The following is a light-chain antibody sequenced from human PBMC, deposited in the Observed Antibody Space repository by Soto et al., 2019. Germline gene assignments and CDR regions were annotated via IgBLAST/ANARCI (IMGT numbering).Light chain of an antibody. CDR2: AAS. V-gene: IGKV1-39*01. CDR1: QSISNH. CDR3: QQSYSSPPT. J-gene: IGKJ1*01. Sequence: DIHMTQSPSSLSASVEDRVIITCRASQSISNHLNWYQQKPGKAPKLPIFAASSLQSGVPSRFSGSRSGPDFTLTISSLQPEGFATYYCQQSYSSPPTFGQGTKVDIK.